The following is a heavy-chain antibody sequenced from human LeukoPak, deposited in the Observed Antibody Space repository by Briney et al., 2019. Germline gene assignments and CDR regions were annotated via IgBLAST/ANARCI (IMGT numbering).Heavy chain of an antibody. CDR2: INHSGST. D-gene: IGHD1-1*01. V-gene: IGHV4-34*01. Sequence: SETLSLTCAVYGGSFSGYYWSWIRQPPGKGLEWIGEINHSGSTNYNPSLKSRVTISVDTSKNQFSLKLSSVTAADTAVHYCVVRPPYKWWFDPWGQGTLVAVSS. CDR1: GGSFSGYY. CDR3: VVRPPYKWWFDP. J-gene: IGHJ5*02.